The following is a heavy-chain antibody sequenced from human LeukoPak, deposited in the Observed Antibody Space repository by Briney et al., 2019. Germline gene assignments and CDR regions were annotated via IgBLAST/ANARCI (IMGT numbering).Heavy chain of an antibody. CDR2: IYTSGST. V-gene: IGHV4-61*02. Sequence: SETLSLTCTVSGGSISSGSYYWSWIRQPAGKGLEWIGRIYTSGSTNYNPSLKSRVTISVDTSKNQFSLKLSSVTAADTAVYYCARDRDIVVVPAAMRNNWFDPWGQGTLVTVSS. J-gene: IGHJ5*02. CDR3: ARDRDIVVVPAAMRNNWFDP. D-gene: IGHD2-2*01. CDR1: GGSISSGSYY.